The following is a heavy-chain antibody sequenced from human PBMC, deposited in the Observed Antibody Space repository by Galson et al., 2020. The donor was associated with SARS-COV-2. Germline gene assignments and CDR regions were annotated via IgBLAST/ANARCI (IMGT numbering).Heavy chain of an antibody. J-gene: IGHJ6*02. D-gene: IGHD7-27*01. CDR3: AKELDWGYYYYGMDV. Sequence: GGSLRLSCAASGFTFSSYAMHWVRQAPVKGLEWVAVISYDGSNKYYADSVKGRFTISGDNAKNTLYLQMNSLRAEDTAVYYCAKELDWGYYYYGMDVWGQGTTVTVSS. V-gene: IGHV3-30*07. CDR2: ISYDGSNK. CDR1: GFTFSSYA.